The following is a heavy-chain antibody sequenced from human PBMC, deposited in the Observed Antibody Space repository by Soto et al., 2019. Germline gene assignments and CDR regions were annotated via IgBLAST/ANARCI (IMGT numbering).Heavy chain of an antibody. CDR3: ARRGSGSYYDY. CDR2: ISGSGGST. V-gene: IGHV3-23*01. Sequence: EVQLLESGGGLVQPGGSLRLSCAASGFTFSSYAMNWVRQAPGKGLEWVSVISGSGGSTYYADSVKGRFTIARDNSKHTLYLQMTSLGAEDTAVYYCARRGSGSYYDYGGQGTLVTGSS. J-gene: IGHJ4*02. D-gene: IGHD1-26*01. CDR1: GFTFSSYA.